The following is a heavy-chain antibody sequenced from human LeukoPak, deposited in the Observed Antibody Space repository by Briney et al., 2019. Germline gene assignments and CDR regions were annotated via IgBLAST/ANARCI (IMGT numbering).Heavy chain of an antibody. Sequence: GGSLRLSCAASGFTFSSYDMTWVRQAPGRGLEWVSSIRPSGENTYYGDSVKGRFTISRDNSKNTLYLQMNSLRAEDTAVYYCAKDSIEGSGYPDAFDIWGQGTMVTVSS. J-gene: IGHJ3*02. V-gene: IGHV3-23*01. CDR3: AKDSIEGSGYPDAFDI. D-gene: IGHD3-22*01. CDR1: GFTFSSYD. CDR2: IRPSGENT.